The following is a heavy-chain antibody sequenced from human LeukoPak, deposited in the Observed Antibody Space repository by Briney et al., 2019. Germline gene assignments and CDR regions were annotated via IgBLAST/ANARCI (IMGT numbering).Heavy chain of an antibody. CDR3: AKAAAGYYFDY. CDR2: ISYDGSNK. D-gene: IGHD6-13*01. CDR1: GFTFSSYA. V-gene: IGHV3-30-3*01. Sequence: TGRSLRLSCAASGFTFSSYAMHWVRQAPGKGLEWVAVISYDGSNKYYADSVKGRFTISRDNSKNTLYLQMNSLRAEDTAVYYCAKAAAGYYFDYWGQGTLVTVSS. J-gene: IGHJ4*02.